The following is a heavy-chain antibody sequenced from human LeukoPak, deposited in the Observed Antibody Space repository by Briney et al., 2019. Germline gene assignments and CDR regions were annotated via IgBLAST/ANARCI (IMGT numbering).Heavy chain of an antibody. D-gene: IGHD2-2*01. CDR2: ISYDGSNK. V-gene: IGHV3-30-3*01. CDR1: GFTFSSYA. Sequence: QPGGSLRLSCAASGFTFSSYAMHGVRQAPGKGLEWVAVISYDGSNKYYADSVKGRFTISRENSKNTLYLQMNSLRAEDTAVYYCARGGVVPAAIRELYYFDYWGQGTLVTVSS. CDR3: ARGGVVPAAIRELYYFDY. J-gene: IGHJ4*02.